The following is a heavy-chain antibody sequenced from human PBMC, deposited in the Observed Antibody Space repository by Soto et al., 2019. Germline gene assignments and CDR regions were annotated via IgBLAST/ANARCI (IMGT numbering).Heavy chain of an antibody. CDR3: ARTTICSSTSCTTDWFDP. Sequence: ASVKVSCKASGYTFTGYYMHWVRQAPGQGLEWMGWINPNSGGTNYAQKFQGRVTMTRNTSISTAYMELSSLRSEDTAVYYCARTTICSSTSCTTDWFDPWGQGTLVTVSS. V-gene: IGHV1-2*02. CDR1: GYTFTGYY. J-gene: IGHJ5*02. D-gene: IGHD2-2*01. CDR2: INPNSGGT.